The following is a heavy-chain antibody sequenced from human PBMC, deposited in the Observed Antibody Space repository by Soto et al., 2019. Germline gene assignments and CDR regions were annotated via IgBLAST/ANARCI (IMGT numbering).Heavy chain of an antibody. CDR2: ISYDGSNK. V-gene: IGHV3-30-3*01. J-gene: IGHJ3*02. CDR3: ARPGYSYGYPGAFDI. Sequence: GGSLRLSCAASGFTFSSYAMHWVRQAPGKGLEWVAVISYDGSNKYYADSVKGRFTISRDNSKNTLYLQMNSLRAEDTAVYYCARPGYSYGYPGAFDIWGQGTMVTVSS. CDR1: GFTFSSYA. D-gene: IGHD5-18*01.